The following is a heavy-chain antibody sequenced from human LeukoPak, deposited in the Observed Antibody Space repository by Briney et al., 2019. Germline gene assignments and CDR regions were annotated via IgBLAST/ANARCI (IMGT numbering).Heavy chain of an antibody. Sequence: ASVKVSCKVSGYTLTELSMHWVRQAPGKGLEWMGGFDPEDGETIYAQKFQGRVTMTEDTSTDTAYMELSSLRSEDTAAYCCATQAQYGDYEGYWGQGTLVTVSS. D-gene: IGHD4-17*01. CDR2: FDPEDGET. CDR3: ATQAQYGDYEGY. CDR1: GYTLTELS. V-gene: IGHV1-24*01. J-gene: IGHJ4*02.